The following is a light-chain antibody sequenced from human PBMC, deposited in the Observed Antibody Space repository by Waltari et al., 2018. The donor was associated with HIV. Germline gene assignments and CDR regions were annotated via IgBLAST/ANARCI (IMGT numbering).Light chain of an antibody. V-gene: IGLV2-23*02. CDR1: GSDIGNYNL. CDR2: EVN. CDR3: SSYAGSSTLWV. Sequence: QSALTQPASVSEPPGQSLTISCTGTGSDIGNYNLVSWYQQYPGKAPKLMIYEVNKRPSGVSSRFSGSKSGNTASLTVSGLQAEDEADYYCSSYAGSSTLWVFGGGTQLTVL. J-gene: IGLJ3*02.